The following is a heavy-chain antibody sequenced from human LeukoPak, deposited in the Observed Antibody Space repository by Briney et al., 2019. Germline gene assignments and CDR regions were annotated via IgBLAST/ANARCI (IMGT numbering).Heavy chain of an antibody. CDR3: ARDWDQMDAFDI. J-gene: IGHJ3*02. Sequence: GGSLRLSCAASGFTFDDYGMSWVRQAPGKGLEWVSSINWNGGSTGYADSVKGRFTISRDNAKNSLYLQMNSLRAEDTALYYCARDWDQMDAFDIWGQGTMVTVSS. V-gene: IGHV3-20*04. CDR2: INWNGGST. CDR1: GFTFDDYG. D-gene: IGHD1-26*01.